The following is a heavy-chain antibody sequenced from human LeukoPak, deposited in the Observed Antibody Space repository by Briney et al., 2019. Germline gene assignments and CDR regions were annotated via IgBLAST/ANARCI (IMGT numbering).Heavy chain of an antibody. D-gene: IGHD2-2*01. Sequence: PSETLSLTCSVSGVSISYYYWSWIRQFPGKGLEWIGYISDGESPDYNPPLQSRVTIYVDSSKNQFFLNLTSVTAADTAVYYCAQDRFSFVHWGQGTLVTVSS. CDR2: ISDGESP. J-gene: IGHJ1*01. CDR3: AQDRFSFVH. V-gene: IGHV4-59*01. CDR1: GVSISYYY.